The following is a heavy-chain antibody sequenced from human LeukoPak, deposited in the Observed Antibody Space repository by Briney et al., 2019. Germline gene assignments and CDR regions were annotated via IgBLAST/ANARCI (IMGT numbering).Heavy chain of an antibody. CDR2: INTNTGNP. D-gene: IGHD6-13*01. V-gene: IGHV7-4-1*04. J-gene: IGHJ4*02. Sequence: ASVKVSCKASGYTFTNYAMNWVRQAPGQGLEWMGWINTNTGNPTYAQGFTGRFVFSWDSSVSMAYVQISRLKAEDTAVYYCARGDMGPTYNSNWYETDFWGQGTLITVSS. CDR1: GYTFTNYA. CDR3: ARGDMGPTYNSNWYETDF.